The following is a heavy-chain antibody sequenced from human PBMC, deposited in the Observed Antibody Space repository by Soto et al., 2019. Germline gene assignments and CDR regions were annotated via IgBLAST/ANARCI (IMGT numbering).Heavy chain of an antibody. J-gene: IGHJ6*02. CDR2: IYPGDSDT. CDR3: ARHGGSSGWSFYYYGMDV. CDR1: GYSFTSYW. Sequence: PGESLKISCKGSGYSFTSYWIGWVRQMPGKGLEWMGIIYPGDSDTRYSPSFQGQVTISADKSISTAYLQWSSLKASDTAMYYCARHGGSSGWSFYYYGMDVWGQGTTVTVSS. D-gene: IGHD6-19*01. V-gene: IGHV5-51*01.